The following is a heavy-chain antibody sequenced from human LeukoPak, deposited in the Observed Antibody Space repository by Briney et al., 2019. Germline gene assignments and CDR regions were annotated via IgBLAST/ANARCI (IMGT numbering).Heavy chain of an antibody. CDR1: GFTFSDYF. D-gene: IGHD3-9*01. CDR3: ARDPQYYDILTGYSPSPYDGFDI. CDR2: IRSSGSTI. J-gene: IGHJ3*02. Sequence: PGGSLRLSCEASGFTFSDYFMSWIRQTPGKGLEWVSYIRSSGSTIYYADSVKGRFTISRDNAKKLMYLQMNSLRAADTAVYYCARDPQYYDILTGYSPSPYDGFDIWGQGTMVTVSS. V-gene: IGHV3-11*04.